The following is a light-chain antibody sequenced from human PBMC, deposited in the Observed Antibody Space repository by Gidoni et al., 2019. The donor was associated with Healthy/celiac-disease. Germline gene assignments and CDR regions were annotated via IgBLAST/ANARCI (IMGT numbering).Light chain of an antibody. CDR2: AAS. CDR1: KSISSY. V-gene: IGKV1-39*01. CDR3: QQSYSTLPLT. Sequence: DIHMTQSPSSLSASVGDRVTITCRASKSISSYLNWYQQKPGKAAKLLIYAASSLQSGVPSRFSGSGSGTEFTLTISSMQPEDFATYYCQQSYSTLPLTFGGGTKVEIK. J-gene: IGKJ4*01.